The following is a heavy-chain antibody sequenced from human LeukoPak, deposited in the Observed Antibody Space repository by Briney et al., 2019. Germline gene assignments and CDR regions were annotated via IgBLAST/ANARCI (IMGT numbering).Heavy chain of an antibody. CDR1: GYTLTELS. Sequence: ASVKVSCKVSGYTLTELSMHWVRQAPGKGLEWMGGFDPGDGETIYAQKFQGRVTMTEDTSTDTAYMELSSLRSEDTAVYYCATSYYDSSGPGWFDPWGQGTLVTVSS. D-gene: IGHD3-22*01. V-gene: IGHV1-24*01. CDR3: ATSYYDSSGPGWFDP. CDR2: FDPGDGET. J-gene: IGHJ5*02.